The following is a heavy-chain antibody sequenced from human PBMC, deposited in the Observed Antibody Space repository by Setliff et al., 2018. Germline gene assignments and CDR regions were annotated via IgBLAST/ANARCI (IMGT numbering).Heavy chain of an antibody. V-gene: IGHV4-38-2*01. D-gene: IGHD3-10*01. CDR2: IFQSGIT. CDR1: GFSITNGYY. J-gene: IGHJ1*01. CDR3: ARVDFTMVQGVIGH. Sequence: KTSETLSLTCAVSGFSITNGYYWGWIRQSPGKGLEWIGNIFQSGITFYNPSLKSRVTMSLDTSQNQFSLKLRSVTAADTAVYYCARVDFTMVQGVIGHWGQGTLVTVSS.